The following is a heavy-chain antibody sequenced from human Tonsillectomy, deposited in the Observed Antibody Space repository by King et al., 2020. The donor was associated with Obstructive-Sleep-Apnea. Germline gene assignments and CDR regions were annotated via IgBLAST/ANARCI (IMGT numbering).Heavy chain of an antibody. CDR3: ARAPYSSSVYRFVDY. D-gene: IGHD6-13*01. Sequence: QLQESCPGLVKPSETLSLTCTVSGGSISTSSYYWGWIRQPPGKGLEWIGSMYYSGSTYNNPSLKGRVTISVDTSKDQFSLKLRSVTAADTAVYYCARAPYSSSVYRFVDYWGQGTLVTVSS. CDR2: MYYSGST. CDR1: GGSISTSSYY. V-gene: IGHV4-39*07. J-gene: IGHJ4*02.